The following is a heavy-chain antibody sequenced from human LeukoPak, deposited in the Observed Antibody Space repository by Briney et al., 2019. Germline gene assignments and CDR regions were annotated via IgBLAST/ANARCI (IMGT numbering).Heavy chain of an antibody. J-gene: IGHJ4*02. D-gene: IGHD3-22*01. CDR1: ADSISSRY. Sequence: SETLSLTCTVSADSISSRYCSWIRQPPGKGLEWIGYIHYSGITNYNPSLKSRVTISVDTSKKQFSLKLKSVTAADTAVYYCAHLHYVSSGSNFDYWGQGTLVTVSS. CDR3: AHLHYVSSGSNFDY. V-gene: IGHV4-59*11. CDR2: IHYSGIT.